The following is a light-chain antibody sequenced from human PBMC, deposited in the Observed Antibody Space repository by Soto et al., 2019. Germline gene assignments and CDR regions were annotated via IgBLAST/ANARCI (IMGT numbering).Light chain of an antibody. J-gene: IGKJ1*01. V-gene: IGKV1-5*03. CDR2: KAS. CDR1: QSISSW. CDR3: QQYYSYPWT. Sequence: DIQMTQSPSTLSASVGDRVTITCRASQSISSWLAWYQQKPGKAPKGLIYKASTLESGATSRFSGSGSGTEFTLTIRSLQPDDFATYYCQQYYSYPWTVGQRTKVDIK.